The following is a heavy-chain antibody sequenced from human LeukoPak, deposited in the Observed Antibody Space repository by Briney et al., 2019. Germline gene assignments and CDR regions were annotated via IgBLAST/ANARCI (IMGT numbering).Heavy chain of an antibody. J-gene: IGHJ4*02. D-gene: IGHD4-23*01. CDR3: ARDYGGHAIFDY. CDR1: GYSISSGYF. CDR2: IYHSGST. V-gene: IGHV4-38-2*01. Sequence: PSETLSLTCVVSGYSISSGYFWGWIRQPPGKGLEWIATIYHSGSTFYNPSLKSRVTISVDTSKNQFSLKLSPVTAADTAVYYCARDYGGHAIFDYWGQGTLVTVSS.